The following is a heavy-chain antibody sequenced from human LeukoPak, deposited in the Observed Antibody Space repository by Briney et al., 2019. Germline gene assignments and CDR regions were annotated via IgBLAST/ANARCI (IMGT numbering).Heavy chain of an antibody. CDR1: GYTFTGYY. J-gene: IGHJ4*02. CDR3: ARDAWLVGATNLYYFDY. V-gene: IGHV1-2*02. Sequence: ASVKVSCKAYGYTFTGYYMHWVRQAPGQGLEWMGWINPNSGDTDYAQKFQGKVTMTRDTSISTAYMELSRLTSDDTAVYYCARDAWLVGATNLYYFDYWGQGTLVTVSS. CDR2: INPNSGDT. D-gene: IGHD1-26*01.